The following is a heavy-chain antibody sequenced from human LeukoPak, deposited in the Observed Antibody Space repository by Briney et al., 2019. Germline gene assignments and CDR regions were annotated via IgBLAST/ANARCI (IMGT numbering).Heavy chain of an antibody. CDR3: ARDGYNRGAFDI. J-gene: IGHJ3*02. CDR1: GGTFSSYA. CDR2: IIPILGIA. V-gene: IGHV1-69*04. Sequence: SVKVSCKASGGTFSSYAISWVRQAPGQRLESMGRIIPILGIANYAQKFQGRVTITADKSTSTAYMELSSLRSEDTAVYYCARDGYNRGAFDIWGQGTMVTVSS. D-gene: IGHD5-24*01.